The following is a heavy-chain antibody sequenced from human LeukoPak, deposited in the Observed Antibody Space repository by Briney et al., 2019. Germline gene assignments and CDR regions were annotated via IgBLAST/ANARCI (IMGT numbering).Heavy chain of an antibody. Sequence: GGSLRLSCEASGFIFDDYGMSWVRQVPGKGLEWVSGINRNGDNTDYADSVKGRITISRDNAKNSHFLQMNSLRVEDTAFYYCARGFRNGPFDCWGQGTLVTVSS. CDR1: GFIFDDYG. D-gene: IGHD2-8*01. J-gene: IGHJ4*02. V-gene: IGHV3-20*04. CDR2: INRNGDNT. CDR3: ARGFRNGPFDC.